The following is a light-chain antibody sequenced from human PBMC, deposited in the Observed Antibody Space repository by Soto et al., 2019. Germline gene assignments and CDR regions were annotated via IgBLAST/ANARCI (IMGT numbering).Light chain of an antibody. CDR1: SSDVGGYNY. CDR3: SSYTSSSTYG. Sequence: QSVLTQPASVSGSPGQSITISCTGTSSDVGGYNYVSWYQQHPGKAPKLMIYKVSNRPSGVSNRFSGSKSGNTASLTISGLQAEDEADYYCSSYTSSSTYGFGTGTKLTVL. CDR2: KVS. V-gene: IGLV2-14*01. J-gene: IGLJ1*01.